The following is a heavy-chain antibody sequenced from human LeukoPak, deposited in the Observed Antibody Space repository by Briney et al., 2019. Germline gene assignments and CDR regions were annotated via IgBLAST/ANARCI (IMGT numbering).Heavy chain of an antibody. Sequence: PSETLSLTCAVYGGSFSGYYWSWIRQPPGKGLEWIGEINHSGSTNYNPSLKSRVTISVDTSKNQFSLKLSSVTAADTAVYYCARGRGRITIFGVVITNWFDPWGQGTLVTVSS. CDR3: ARGRGRITIFGVVITNWFDP. J-gene: IGHJ5*02. CDR1: GGSFSGYY. D-gene: IGHD3-3*01. V-gene: IGHV4-34*01. CDR2: INHSGST.